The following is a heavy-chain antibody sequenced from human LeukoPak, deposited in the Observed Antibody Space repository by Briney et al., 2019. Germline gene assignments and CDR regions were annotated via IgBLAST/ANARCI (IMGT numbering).Heavy chain of an antibody. CDR2: IKHDGSDK. CDR1: GFTFSSHC. Sequence: GGSLRLSCAASGFTFSSHCMSWVRQAPGKGLEWVANIKHDGSDKYYVDSVKGRFTISRDNAKNSLYLQMNSLTAEDTSVYYWARAGRYTITVAEDAMDVWGRGTTVTVSS. D-gene: IGHD6-19*01. J-gene: IGHJ6*02. V-gene: IGHV3-7*02. CDR3: ARAGRYTITVAEDAMDV.